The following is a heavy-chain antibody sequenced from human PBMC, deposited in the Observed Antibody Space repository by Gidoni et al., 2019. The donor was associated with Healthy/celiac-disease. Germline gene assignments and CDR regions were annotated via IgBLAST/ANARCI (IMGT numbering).Heavy chain of an antibody. Sequence: EVQLVESGGGLVKPGGSLRLSCAASGFTLSNAGMSWVPQGQGKGLAWVGRIKRKTDGGTTDYAAPVKGRFTISRDNSKNTLYLQMNSLKTEDTAVYYCTTDGRDGGDCWGQGTLVTVSS. CDR3: TTDGRDGGDC. V-gene: IGHV3-15*01. CDR1: GFTLSNAG. J-gene: IGHJ4*02. CDR2: IKRKTDGGTT. D-gene: IGHD2-15*01.